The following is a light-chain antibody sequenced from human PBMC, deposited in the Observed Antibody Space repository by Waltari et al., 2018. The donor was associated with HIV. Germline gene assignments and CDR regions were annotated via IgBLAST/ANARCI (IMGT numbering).Light chain of an antibody. CDR2: GAS. Sequence: VVRQSPATLSGSPGEGPTPSGRASQDICNDLAWYQQRRGQAPRLLIYGASPRAPGTPAWVSGSGSGTEVTRTINTLESEDLSVYDGRPYKLRPTTLGGGPKVEMK. J-gene: IGKJ4*01. V-gene: IGKV3-15*01. CDR3: RPYKLRPTT. CDR1: QDICND.